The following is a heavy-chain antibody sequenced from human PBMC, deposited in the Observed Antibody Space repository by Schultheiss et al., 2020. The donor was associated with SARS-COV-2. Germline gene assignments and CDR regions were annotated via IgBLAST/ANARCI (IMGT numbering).Heavy chain of an antibody. V-gene: IGHV4-59*12. CDR3: ARENGYYFDY. J-gene: IGHJ4*02. CDR2: IYYSGST. D-gene: IGHD1-1*01. CDR1: GGSISSYY. Sequence: GSLRLSCTVSGGSISSYYWSWIRQPPGKGLEWIGYIYYSGSTNYNPSLKSRVTISVDTSKNQFSLKLSSVTAADTAVYYCARENGYYFDYWGQGTLVTVSS.